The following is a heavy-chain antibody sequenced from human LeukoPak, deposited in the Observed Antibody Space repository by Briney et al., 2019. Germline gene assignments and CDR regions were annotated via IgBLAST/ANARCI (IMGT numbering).Heavy chain of an antibody. J-gene: IGHJ5*02. CDR3: ARDNYAGANWFDP. Sequence: SVSVSREPSVGSFSSYSSSWVRQAPGQGLEWMGGIIPIFGTANYAQKFQGRVTITTDESTSTAYMELSSLRSEDTAVYYCARDNYAGANWFDPWGQGTLVTVSS. D-gene: IGHD1-7*01. CDR2: IIPIFGTA. CDR1: VGSFSSYS. V-gene: IGHV1-69*05.